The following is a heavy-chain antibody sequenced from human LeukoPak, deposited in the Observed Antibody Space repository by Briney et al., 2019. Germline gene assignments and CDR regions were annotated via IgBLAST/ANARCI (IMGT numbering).Heavy chain of an antibody. D-gene: IGHD1-26*01. V-gene: IGHV3-23*01. CDR1: GFTFSSYA. CDR3: ARGGSYLSAFDI. Sequence: PGGSLRLSCAASGFTFSSYAMSWVRQAPGKGLEWVSAISGSGGSTYYADSVKGRFTISRDNSKNTLYLQMNSLRAEDTAVYYCARGGSYLSAFDIWGQGTMVTASS. CDR2: ISGSGGST. J-gene: IGHJ3*02.